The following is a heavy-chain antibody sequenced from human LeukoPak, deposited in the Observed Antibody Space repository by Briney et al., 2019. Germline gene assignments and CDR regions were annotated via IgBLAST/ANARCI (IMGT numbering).Heavy chain of an antibody. D-gene: IGHD3-10*01. CDR3: ARSAFTMVRGVIY. Sequence: GGSLRLSCAVSGFTFSSYSMNWVRQAPGKGLEWVSSISSSSSYIHYADSVKGRFTISRDNAKNSLYLQMNSLRAEDTAVYYCARSAFTMVRGVIYWGQGTLVTVSS. V-gene: IGHV3-21*01. CDR1: GFTFSSYS. J-gene: IGHJ4*02. CDR2: ISSSSSYI.